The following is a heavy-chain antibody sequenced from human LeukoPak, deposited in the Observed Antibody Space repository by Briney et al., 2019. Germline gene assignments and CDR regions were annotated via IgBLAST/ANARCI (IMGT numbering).Heavy chain of an antibody. J-gene: IGHJ4*02. CDR2: IYYSGGT. D-gene: IGHD3-22*01. CDR3: ASLYYESSGYDRTFDY. Sequence: SETLSLTCTVSGGSISSGTYFWNWVRQHPGKGLERIGYIYYSGGTSYNPSLKTRVIISVDTSKNQFSLKLSSVTAADTAVYYCASLYYESSGYDRTFDYWGQGTLVTVSS. V-gene: IGHV4-31*03. CDR1: GGSISSGTYF.